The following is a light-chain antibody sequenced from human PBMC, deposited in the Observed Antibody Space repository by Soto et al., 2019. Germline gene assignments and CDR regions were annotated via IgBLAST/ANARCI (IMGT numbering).Light chain of an antibody. V-gene: IGKV1-33*01. CDR1: QDISNY. CDR2: DAS. Sequence: DIQMTQSPSSLSASVGDRVTITCQASQDISNYLNWYQQKPEKAPKLLIYDASNLETGVPSRFSGSGSGTDFTFTISSLQPEEIAAYYCQQFDNLPLTFGGGTKVDIK. CDR3: QQFDNLPLT. J-gene: IGKJ4*01.